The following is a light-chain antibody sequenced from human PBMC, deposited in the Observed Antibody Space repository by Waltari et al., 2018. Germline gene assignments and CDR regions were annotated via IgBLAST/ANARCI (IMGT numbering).Light chain of an antibody. CDR1: QSVSRY. V-gene: IGKV3-11*01. J-gene: IGKJ4*01. CDR2: DAS. CDR3: QQRSNWLT. Sequence: EIVLTQSPATLSLSPGERATLPGRASQSVSRYLAWYQQKPGQAPRLLIYDASNRATGIPAKFSGSGSGTDFTLTISRLQPEDSAVYYCQQRSNWLTFGGGTKVEIK.